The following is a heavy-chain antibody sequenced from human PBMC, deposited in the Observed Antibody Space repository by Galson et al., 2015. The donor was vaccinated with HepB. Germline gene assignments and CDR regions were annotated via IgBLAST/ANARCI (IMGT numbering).Heavy chain of an antibody. CDR3: ARDPRWLGGAFDI. J-gene: IGHJ3*02. CDR1: GFTVSSNY. V-gene: IGHV3-66*02. CDR2: IYSGGST. Sequence: SLRLSCAASGFTVSSNYMSWVRQAPGKGLEWVSVIYSGGSTYYADSVKGRFTISRDNSKNTLYLQMNSLRAEDTAVYYCARDPRWLGGAFDIWGQGTMVTVSS. D-gene: IGHD2-15*01.